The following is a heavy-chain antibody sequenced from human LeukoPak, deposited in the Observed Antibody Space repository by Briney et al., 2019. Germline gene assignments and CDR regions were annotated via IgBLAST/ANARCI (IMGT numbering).Heavy chain of an antibody. CDR3: TTDLVGATQFDY. Sequence: SGGSLRLSCAASGFTFSNAWMSWVRQAPGKGLEWVGRIKSKTDGGTTDYAAPVKGRFTISRDDSKNTLYLQMNSLKTEDTAVYYCTTDLVGATQFDYWGQGTLVTVSS. D-gene: IGHD1-26*01. V-gene: IGHV3-15*01. J-gene: IGHJ4*02. CDR2: IKSKTDGGTT. CDR1: GFTFSNAW.